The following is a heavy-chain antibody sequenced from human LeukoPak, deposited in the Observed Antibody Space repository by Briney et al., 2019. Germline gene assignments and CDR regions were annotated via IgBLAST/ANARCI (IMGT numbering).Heavy chain of an antibody. CDR1: AFTFSSYE. Sequence: GGSLRLSCAAPAFTFSSYEMNWVRQAPGKGLEWVSYISSSGSTIYYADSVKGRFTISRDNAKNSLYLQMNSLRAEDTAVYYCAEVRITRIGGVWGKGTTVTISS. V-gene: IGHV3-48*03. J-gene: IGHJ6*04. D-gene: IGHD3-10*02. CDR2: ISSSGSTI. CDR3: AEVRITRIGGV.